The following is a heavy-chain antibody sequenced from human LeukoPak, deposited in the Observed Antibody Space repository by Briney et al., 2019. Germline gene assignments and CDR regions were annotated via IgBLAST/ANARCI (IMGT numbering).Heavy chain of an antibody. Sequence: ASVKVSCKASGGTFSSYTISWVRQAPGQGLEWMGRIIPILGIANYAQKFQGGVTITADKSTSTAYMELSSLRSEDTAVYYCARGLTIFGVPFDYWGQGTLVTVSS. D-gene: IGHD3-3*01. J-gene: IGHJ4*02. CDR3: ARGLTIFGVPFDY. CDR2: IIPILGIA. V-gene: IGHV1-69*02. CDR1: GGTFSSYT.